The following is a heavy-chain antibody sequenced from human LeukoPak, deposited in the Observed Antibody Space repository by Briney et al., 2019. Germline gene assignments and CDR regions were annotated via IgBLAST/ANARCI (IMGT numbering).Heavy chain of an antibody. CDR1: GGSISSGGYY. CDR2: IYYSGST. Sequence: SETLSLTCTVSGGSISSGGYYWSWIRQHPGKGLEWIGYIYYSGSTYYNPSLKSRVTISVDTPKNQLSLKLSSVTAADTAVYYCAREGSDILTGSAGLFDYWGQGTLVTVSS. D-gene: IGHD3-9*01. J-gene: IGHJ4*02. CDR3: AREGSDILTGSAGLFDY. V-gene: IGHV4-31*03.